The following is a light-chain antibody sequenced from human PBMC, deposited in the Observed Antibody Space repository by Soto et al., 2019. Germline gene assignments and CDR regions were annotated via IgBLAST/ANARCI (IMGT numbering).Light chain of an antibody. V-gene: IGLV2-14*01. CDR3: SSYTGSSTPYV. CDR1: SSDVGGYNY. J-gene: IGLJ1*01. Sequence: SVLTQPASVSGSPGQSITISCTGTSSDVGGYNYVSWYQQHPGKAPKLMIYDVSNRPSGLSNRFSGSKSGNTASLTISGLQAEDEADYYCSSYTGSSTPYVFGTGTKLTVL. CDR2: DVS.